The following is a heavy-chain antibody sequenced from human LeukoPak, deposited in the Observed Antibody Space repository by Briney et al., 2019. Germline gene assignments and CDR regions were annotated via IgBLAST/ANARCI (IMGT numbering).Heavy chain of an antibody. CDR3: AKDTRDDHHSDY. J-gene: IGHJ4*02. Sequence: QPGGSLRLSCAVSGFTFSAYGMHGVRQAPGKGLEWVAIISYDGINKYYPDSVKGRFTISRDNSKNTLYLKMNSLRAEDTAVYYCAKDTRDDHHSDYWGQGTLVTVSS. V-gene: IGHV3-30*18. CDR2: ISYDGINK. D-gene: IGHD1-14*01. CDR1: GFTFSAYG.